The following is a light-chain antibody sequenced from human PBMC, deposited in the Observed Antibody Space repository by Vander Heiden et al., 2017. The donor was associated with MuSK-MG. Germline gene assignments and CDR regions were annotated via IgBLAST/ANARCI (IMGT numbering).Light chain of an antibody. J-gene: IGKJ3*01. CDR1: QSISTY. CDR3: QENYSTLFT. V-gene: IGKV1-39*01. Sequence: DIQMTQSPSSLSASVGDRVTITCRTSQSISTYLNWYQQKPGKAPKLLIYGISNLQGGVPSRFSGSGSGTDFTLTISRLQPEDFATYYCQENYSTLFTFGHESKVDVK. CDR2: GIS.